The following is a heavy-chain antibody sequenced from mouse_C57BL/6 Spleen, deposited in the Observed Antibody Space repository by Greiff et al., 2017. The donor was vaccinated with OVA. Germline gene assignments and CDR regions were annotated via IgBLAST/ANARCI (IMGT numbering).Heavy chain of an antibody. Sequence: EVHLVESEGGLVQPGSSMKLSCTASGFTFSDYYMAWVRQVPEKGLEWVANINYDGSSTYYLDSLKSRFIISRDNAKNILYLQMSSLKSEDTATYYCATLCGYDGGYYFDYWGQGTTLTVSS. J-gene: IGHJ2*01. CDR3: ATLCGYDGGYYFDY. V-gene: IGHV5-16*01. D-gene: IGHD2-2*01. CDR1: GFTFSDYY. CDR2: INYDGSST.